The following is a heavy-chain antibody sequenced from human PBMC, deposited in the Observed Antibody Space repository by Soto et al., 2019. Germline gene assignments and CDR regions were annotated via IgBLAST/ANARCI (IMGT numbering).Heavy chain of an antibody. D-gene: IGHD1-26*01. Sequence: EVQVVESGGGLVQPGGSLRLSCAASGFPFSDLYIDWVRQAPGKGLEWVARIRNKANYYTTDYAASVKGRFTISRDDSKNSVYLQMNILKTEGTAVYYCLIVGGTRTGGEGTLVSVSS. J-gene: IGHJ4*02. V-gene: IGHV3-72*01. CDR1: GFPFSDLY. CDR3: LIVGGTRT. CDR2: IRNKANYYTT.